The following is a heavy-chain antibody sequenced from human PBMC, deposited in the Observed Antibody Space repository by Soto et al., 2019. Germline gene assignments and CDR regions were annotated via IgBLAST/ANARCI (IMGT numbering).Heavy chain of an antibody. J-gene: IGHJ4*02. Sequence: SETLSLTCTVSGDSISIYYWSWIRQPPGKGLEWLGYIYYSGSTDYNPSLKSRVTILVDTSKNQFSLKLTAVTAADTAVYYCARDCGGPFDSWGQGTLVTVS. V-gene: IGHV4-59*01. D-gene: IGHD2-21*01. CDR3: ARDCGGPFDS. CDR2: IYYSGST. CDR1: GDSISIYY.